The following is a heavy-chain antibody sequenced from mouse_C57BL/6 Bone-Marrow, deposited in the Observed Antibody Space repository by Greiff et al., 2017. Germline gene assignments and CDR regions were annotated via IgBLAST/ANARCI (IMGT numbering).Heavy chain of an antibody. J-gene: IGHJ4*01. CDR1: GYTFTDYY. V-gene: IGHV1-75*01. Sequence: QVQLQQSGPELVTPGASVKISCKASGYTFTDYYINWVKQRPGQGLEWIGWSFPGSGSTYYNEKFKGKATLTVDKSSSTAYMLLSSLTSADSAVYFCASPSGGNYGGDYWGQGTSVTVSS. D-gene: IGHD2-1*01. CDR2: SFPGSGST. CDR3: ASPSGGNYGGDY.